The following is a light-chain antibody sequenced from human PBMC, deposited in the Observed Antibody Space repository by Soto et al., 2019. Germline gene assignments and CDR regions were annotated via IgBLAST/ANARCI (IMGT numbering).Light chain of an antibody. Sequence: QSVLTQPPSASGTPGQRVTISCSGSSSNIGSNTVNWYQHLPGTAPKLLIYSDNQRPSGVPDRFSGSKSGSSASLAISGLQSDDEADYYCAAWDDSLNGYVFGTGTQLTVL. CDR2: SDN. J-gene: IGLJ1*01. V-gene: IGLV1-44*01. CDR3: AAWDDSLNGYV. CDR1: SSNIGSNT.